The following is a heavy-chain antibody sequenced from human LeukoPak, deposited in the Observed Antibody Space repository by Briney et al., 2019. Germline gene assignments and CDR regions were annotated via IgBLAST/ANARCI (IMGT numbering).Heavy chain of an antibody. V-gene: IGHV3-15*01. Sequence: GGSLRLSCAASGFTFSSAWVSWVRQAPGKGLEWVGRIKGKTEGDTIDYAAPVKGRFTISRDDSKNMLYLQMGSLKTEDTALYYCMTRHYYDSPFDYWGQGTLVTVSS. CDR2: IKGKTEGDTI. CDR3: MTRHYYDSPFDY. D-gene: IGHD3-22*01. CDR1: GFTFSSAW. J-gene: IGHJ4*02.